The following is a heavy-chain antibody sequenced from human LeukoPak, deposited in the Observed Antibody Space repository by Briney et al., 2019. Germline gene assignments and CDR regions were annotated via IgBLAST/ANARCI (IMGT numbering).Heavy chain of an antibody. CDR2: IYHSGST. Sequence: SETLSFTCAVSGYSISSGYYWGWIRQPPGKGLEWIRSIYHSGSTYYNPSLKSRVTISVDTSKNQFSLKLSSVTAADTAVYYCARSPDIIVVPAAYFDYGGQGTLVTVSS. CDR3: ARSPDIIVVPAAYFDY. CDR1: GYSISSGYY. V-gene: IGHV4-38-2*01. D-gene: IGHD2-2*01. J-gene: IGHJ4*02.